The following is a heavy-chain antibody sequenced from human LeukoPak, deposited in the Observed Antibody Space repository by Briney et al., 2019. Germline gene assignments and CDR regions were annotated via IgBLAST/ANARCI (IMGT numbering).Heavy chain of an antibody. CDR3: ARGDIVVVPAAIGFGAFDI. Sequence: PSQTLSLTCTVSGGSISSGDYYWSWIRQPPGKGLEWIGYIYYSGSTYYNPSLKGRVTISVDTSKNQFSLKLSSVTAADTAVYYCARGDIVVVPAAIGFGAFDIWGQGTMVTVSS. J-gene: IGHJ3*02. CDR1: GGSISSGDYY. CDR2: IYYSGST. D-gene: IGHD2-2*02. V-gene: IGHV4-30-4*01.